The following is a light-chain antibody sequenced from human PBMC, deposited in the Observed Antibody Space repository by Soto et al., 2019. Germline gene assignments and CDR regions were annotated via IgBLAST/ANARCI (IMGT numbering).Light chain of an antibody. Sequence: QSVLTQPPSVSEAPGQRVTISCSGSNVGNKAVNWYQQLPGKAPKLLLYYDDMLSSGVSDRFSGSKSGTSASLAINGLQNDDDGDYYCAIWDDSVDGWVFGGGTQLTVL. V-gene: IGLV1-36*01. CDR1: NVGNKA. J-gene: IGLJ3*02. CDR3: AIWDDSVDGWV. CDR2: YDD.